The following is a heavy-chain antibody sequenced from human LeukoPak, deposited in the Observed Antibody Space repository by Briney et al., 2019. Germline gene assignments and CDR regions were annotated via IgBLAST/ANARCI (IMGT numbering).Heavy chain of an antibody. CDR1: GFTFSSYE. D-gene: IGHD5-24*01. Sequence: GGSLRLSCAASGFTFSSYEMNWVRQAPGKGLEWDSYISSSGSTIYYADSVKGRFTISRDNAKNSLYLQMNSLRAEDTAVYYCARCHGYRHNWFDPWGQGTLVTVSS. CDR2: ISSSGSTI. J-gene: IGHJ5*02. V-gene: IGHV3-48*03. CDR3: ARCHGYRHNWFDP.